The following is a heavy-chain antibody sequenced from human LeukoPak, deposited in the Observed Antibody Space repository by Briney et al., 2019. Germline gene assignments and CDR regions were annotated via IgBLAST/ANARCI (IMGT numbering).Heavy chain of an antibody. Sequence: SETLSLTCTVSGGSISSSSYYWGWIRQPPGKGLEWIGSIYYSGSTYYNPSLKSRVTISVDTSKNQFPLKLSSVTAADTAVYYCAKLTRNIAAAGTANCFDYWGQGTLVTVSS. D-gene: IGHD6-13*01. CDR2: IYYSGST. CDR3: AKLTRNIAAAGTANCFDY. J-gene: IGHJ4*02. CDR1: GGSISSSSYY. V-gene: IGHV4-39*01.